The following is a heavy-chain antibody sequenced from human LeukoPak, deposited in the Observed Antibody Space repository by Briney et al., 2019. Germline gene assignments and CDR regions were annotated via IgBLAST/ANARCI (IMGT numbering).Heavy chain of an antibody. CDR3: TRDSAVHYYDSSGYGY. D-gene: IGHD3-22*01. CDR1: GFTFGDYA. J-gene: IGHJ4*02. Sequence: GGSLRLSCTASGFTFGDYAMSWVRQTPGKGLEWVGFIRSKAYGGTTEYAASVKGRFTISRDDSKSIAYLQMNSLKTEDTAVYYCTRDSAVHYYDSSGYGYWGQGTLVTVSS. CDR2: IRSKAYGGTT. V-gene: IGHV3-49*04.